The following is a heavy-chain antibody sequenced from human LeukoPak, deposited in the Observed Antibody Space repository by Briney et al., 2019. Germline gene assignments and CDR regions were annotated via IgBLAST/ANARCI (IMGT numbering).Heavy chain of an antibody. Sequence: GESLRVSCVGSGFTFDNYAMTWFRQAPGKGPEWVSGISGSGGSTYYADSVKGRFTISRDNSKNTLYLQMNSLRAEDTALYYCARAQGYYDSSGYYYGSFDYWGQGTLVTVSS. D-gene: IGHD3-22*01. CDR3: ARAQGYYDSSGYYYGSFDY. CDR2: ISGSGGST. V-gene: IGHV3-23*01. J-gene: IGHJ4*02. CDR1: GFTFDNYA.